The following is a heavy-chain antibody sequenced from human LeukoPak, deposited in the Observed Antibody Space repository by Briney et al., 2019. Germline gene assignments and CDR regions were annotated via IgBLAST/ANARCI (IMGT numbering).Heavy chain of an antibody. J-gene: IGHJ6*02. D-gene: IGHD3-10*01. Sequence: ESGPTLVKPSETLSLTCTVSGGSISSYYWSWIRQPPGKGLEWIGYIYYSGSTNYNPSLKSRVTISVDTSKNQFSLKLSSVTAADTAVYYCARHHGYYGSGSLILGRKSVMDVWGQGTTVTVSS. CDR2: IYYSGST. V-gene: IGHV4-59*08. CDR3: ARHHGYYGSGSLILGRKSVMDV. CDR1: GGSISSYY.